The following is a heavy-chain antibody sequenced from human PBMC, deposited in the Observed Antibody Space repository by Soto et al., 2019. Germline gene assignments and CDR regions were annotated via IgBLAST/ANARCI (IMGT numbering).Heavy chain of an antibody. CDR1: GFTFSSYW. Sequence: GGSLRLSCAASGFTFSSYWMSWVRQAPGKGLEWVANIKQDGSEKYYVDSVKGRFTISRDNAKNSLYLQMNSLRAEDTAVYYCARENSFYDSSGYIHYWGQGTLVTVSS. D-gene: IGHD3-22*01. CDR3: ARENSFYDSSGYIHY. J-gene: IGHJ4*02. CDR2: IKQDGSEK. V-gene: IGHV3-7*05.